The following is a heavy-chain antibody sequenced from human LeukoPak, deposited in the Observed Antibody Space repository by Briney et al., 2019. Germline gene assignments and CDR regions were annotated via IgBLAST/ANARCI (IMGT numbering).Heavy chain of an antibody. CDR1: GGSISSSNYY. J-gene: IGHJ4*02. Sequence: SETLSLTCTVSGGSISSSNYYWGWIRQPPGKGLEWIGSIYYSGSTYYNPSLKSRVTISVVMSKNHFSLKLSSVTAADTAFYYCASRPTYYYGSGSYPRRFYDYWGQGTLVTVSS. D-gene: IGHD3-10*01. V-gene: IGHV4-39*01. CDR3: ASRPTYYYGSGSYPRRFYDY. CDR2: IYYSGST.